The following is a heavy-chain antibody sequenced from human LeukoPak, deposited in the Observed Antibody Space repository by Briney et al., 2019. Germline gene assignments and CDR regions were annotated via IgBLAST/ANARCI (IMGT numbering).Heavy chain of an antibody. CDR1: GGSISSYY. V-gene: IGHV4-4*07. Sequence: SETLSLTCTVSGGSISSYYWSWIRQPAGKGLEWIGRIYTSGSTNYNPSLKSRVTMSVDTSKNQFSLKLSSVTAADTAVYYCARGTHLGYCSGGSCYSSYYFDYWGPGTLVTVSS. D-gene: IGHD2-15*01. CDR3: ARGTHLGYCSGGSCYSSYYFDY. J-gene: IGHJ4*02. CDR2: IYTSGST.